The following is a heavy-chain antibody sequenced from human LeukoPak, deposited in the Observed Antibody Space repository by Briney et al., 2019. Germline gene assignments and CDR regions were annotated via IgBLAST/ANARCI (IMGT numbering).Heavy chain of an antibody. CDR2: IITIFGTA. Sequence: ASVKLSCKASGGTFSSYAISWVRQTPGQGLEWIGGIITIFGTANYAQKFQGRVTITADKSTSTAYMELSSLRSEDTAVYYCARDPSGYDYYYYMDVWGKGTTVTVSS. CDR1: GGTFSSYA. CDR3: ARDPSGYDYYYYMDV. J-gene: IGHJ6*03. D-gene: IGHD5-12*01. V-gene: IGHV1-69*06.